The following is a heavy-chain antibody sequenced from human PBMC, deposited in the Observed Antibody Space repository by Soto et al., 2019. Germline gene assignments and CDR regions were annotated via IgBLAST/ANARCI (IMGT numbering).Heavy chain of an antibody. Sequence: SETLSLTCAVYGGSFSGYYWSWVRQPPGKGLEWIGEINHSGSTNYNPSLKSRVTISVDTSKNQFSLKLSSVTAADTAVYYCAGTSPEGFGEPPDAFDIWGQGTMVTVSS. CDR1: GGSFSGYY. D-gene: IGHD3-10*01. CDR3: AGTSPEGFGEPPDAFDI. CDR2: INHSGST. V-gene: IGHV4-34*01. J-gene: IGHJ3*02.